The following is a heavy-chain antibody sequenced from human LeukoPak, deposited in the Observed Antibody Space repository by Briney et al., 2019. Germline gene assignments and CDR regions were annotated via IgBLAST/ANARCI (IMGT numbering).Heavy chain of an antibody. V-gene: IGHV1-18*01. CDR1: GYTFSTYG. CDR2: ISGHQGNT. D-gene: IGHD5-24*01. J-gene: IGHJ4*02. Sequence: ASVKVSCKASGYTFSTYGITWVRQAPGQGLEWMGWISGHQGNTKYAQNFQGRVTMITDTSTSTAYMDLRSLRSDDTAIYFCARSDLATITAGPFEYWGQGTLVAVSS. CDR3: ARSDLATITAGPFEY.